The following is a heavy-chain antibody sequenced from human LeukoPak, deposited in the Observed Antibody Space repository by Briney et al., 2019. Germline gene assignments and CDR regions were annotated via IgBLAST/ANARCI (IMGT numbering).Heavy chain of an antibody. CDR3: ARIITMVRGPFAHYYYGMDV. CDR2: IDWDDDK. D-gene: IGHD3-10*01. CDR1: GFSLSTSGIC. J-gene: IGHJ6*02. V-gene: IGHV2-70*11. Sequence: SGPTLVKPTQTLTLTCTFSGFSLSTSGICVSWIRQPPGKALEWFARIDWDDDKYYSTSLKTRLTISKDTSKNQVVLTMTNMDPVDTATYYCARIITMVRGPFAHYYYGMDVWGQGTTVTVSS.